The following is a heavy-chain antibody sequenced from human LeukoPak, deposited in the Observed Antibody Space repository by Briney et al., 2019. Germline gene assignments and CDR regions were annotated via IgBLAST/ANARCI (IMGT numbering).Heavy chain of an antibody. CDR3: ARHMVVTAAYYGMDV. CDR2: IYPGDSDT. V-gene: IGHV5-51*01. D-gene: IGHD2-21*02. J-gene: IGHJ6*02. Sequence: PGESLKISCQGYGYRFASHWIGWVRQMPGKGPEWLGIIYPGDSDTRYNPSFQGHVIISADKSNSVAYLQWTSLKSSDTAMYYCARHMVVTAAYYGMDVWGQGTTVTVSS. CDR1: GYRFASHW.